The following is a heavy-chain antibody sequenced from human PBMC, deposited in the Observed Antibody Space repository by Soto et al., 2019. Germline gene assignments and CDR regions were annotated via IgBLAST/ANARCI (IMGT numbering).Heavy chain of an antibody. D-gene: IGHD2-15*01. CDR3: ARELGYCSGGSCYGGRAFDY. CDR2: SSSSSYI. V-gene: IGHV3-21*01. Sequence: PGGSLRLSCTASEFTFANAFMSWVRQAPGKGLEWVSLSSSSSYIYYADSAKGRFTISRDNAKNSLYLQMNSLRAEDTAVYYCARELGYCSGGSCYGGRAFDYWGQGTLVTVSS. CDR1: EFTFANAF. J-gene: IGHJ4*02.